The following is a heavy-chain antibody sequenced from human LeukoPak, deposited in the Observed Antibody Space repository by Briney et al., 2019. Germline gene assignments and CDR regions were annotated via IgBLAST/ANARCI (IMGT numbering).Heavy chain of an antibody. CDR1: GSTFSNEA. J-gene: IGHJ4*02. Sequence: PGGSLRLSCAVSGSTFSNEAMGWVRQLRGGGLEWVSTISPGGGTTYYVESMKGRFTISRDNSKSTLYLEMNSLRVEDTAVYYCTKVRSGSSNWALRVFDYWGQGALVTVSS. V-gene: IGHV3-23*01. D-gene: IGHD4-11*01. CDR3: TKVRSGSSNWALRVFDY. CDR2: ISPGGGTT.